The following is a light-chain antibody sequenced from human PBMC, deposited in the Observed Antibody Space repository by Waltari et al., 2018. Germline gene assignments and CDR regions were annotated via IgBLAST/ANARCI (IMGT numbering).Light chain of an antibody. CDR1: SSDIGANNH. Sequence: QSALTQPASVSGSPGQSITISCTGTSSDIGANNHVPWYRQHPGKAPKLILYHVTTRPSGVSNRFSGSKSGNTASLTISGLQAEDEADYFCSSYTITYTRVFGGGTKLTVL. V-gene: IGLV2-14*01. J-gene: IGLJ3*02. CDR3: SSYTITYTRV. CDR2: HVT.